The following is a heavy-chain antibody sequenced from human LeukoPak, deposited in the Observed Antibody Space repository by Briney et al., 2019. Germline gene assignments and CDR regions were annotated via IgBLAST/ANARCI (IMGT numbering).Heavy chain of an antibody. J-gene: IGHJ3*02. D-gene: IGHD1-26*01. CDR3: ARNDGTYGLPFEI. V-gene: IGHV1-18*01. CDR1: GYTLSGHH. CDR2: INGYNGNT. Sequence: ASVKVSCKASGYTLSGHHMSWVRQAPGQGLEWMGWINGYNGNTKYAQKIQGRVTMTTDSSTNTAYMDLRRLRSDDTAVYYCARNDGTYGLPFEIWGQGTMVTVSS.